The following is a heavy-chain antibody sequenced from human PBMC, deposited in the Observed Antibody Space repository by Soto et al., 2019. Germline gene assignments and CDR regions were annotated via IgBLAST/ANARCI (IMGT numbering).Heavy chain of an antibody. CDR2: ISGGSNTI. D-gene: IGHD3-10*01. Sequence: GGSLRLSCAASGLTCSSYSMNWVRQATGKGLEWVSYISGGSNTIYYADSLKGRFTISRDNAKNSLFLQMNSLRAEDTALYYCARDRASGSSSRAFDLWGQGTIVTVSS. J-gene: IGHJ3*01. V-gene: IGHV3-48*01. CDR3: ARDRASGSSSRAFDL. CDR1: GLTCSSYS.